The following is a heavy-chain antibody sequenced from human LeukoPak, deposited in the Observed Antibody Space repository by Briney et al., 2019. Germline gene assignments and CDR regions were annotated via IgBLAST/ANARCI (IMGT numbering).Heavy chain of an antibody. Sequence: PGGSLRLSCAASGFTFSSYSMNWVRQAPGKGLEWVSSISSSSSYIYYADSVKGRFTISRDNAKNSLYLQMNSLRAEDTAVYYCAKRGFGVLPPYYFDYWGQGTLVTVSS. CDR2: ISSSSSYI. J-gene: IGHJ4*02. D-gene: IGHD3-10*01. V-gene: IGHV3-21*04. CDR1: GFTFSSYS. CDR3: AKRGFGVLPPYYFDY.